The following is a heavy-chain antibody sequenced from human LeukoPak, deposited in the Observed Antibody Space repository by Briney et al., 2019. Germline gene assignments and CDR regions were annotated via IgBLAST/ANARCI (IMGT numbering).Heavy chain of an antibody. J-gene: IGHJ6*03. CDR2: IYPGDSDT. CDR3: ARIEQSPYYYYMDV. CDR1: GYSFTSYW. D-gene: IGHD6-19*01. Sequence: GEALKISCKGSGYSFTSYWIGWVRQMPANGLGWMGIIYPGDSDTRYSPSFQGQVTISADKSISTAYLQWSSLKASDTAMYYCARIEQSPYYYYMDVWGKGTTVTVSS. V-gene: IGHV5-51*01.